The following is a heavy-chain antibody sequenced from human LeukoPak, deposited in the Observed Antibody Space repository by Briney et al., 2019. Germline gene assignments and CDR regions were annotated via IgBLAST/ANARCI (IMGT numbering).Heavy chain of an antibody. V-gene: IGHV3-7*01. D-gene: IGHD2-2*01. Sequence: GGSLRLSCAASGFTFSSYWMSWVRQAPGKGLEWVANIKQDGSEKYYVDSVKGRFTISRDNAKNSLYLQMNSLRAEDTAVYYCARVDLTVVPAAMLFTFVPHFDYWGQGTLVTVSS. CDR3: ARVDLTVVPAAMLFTFVPHFDY. J-gene: IGHJ4*02. CDR2: IKQDGSEK. CDR1: GFTFSSYW.